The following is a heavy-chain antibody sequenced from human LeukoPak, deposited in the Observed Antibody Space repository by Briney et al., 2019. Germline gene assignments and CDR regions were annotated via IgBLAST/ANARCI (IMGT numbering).Heavy chain of an antibody. CDR3: AKDLRVIVVTYYMDV. CDR2: ISGNGGST. CDR1: GFTYNSYA. Sequence: GGSLGLSSAASGFTYNSYAMTWVRQAPGKGLEWVSSISGNGGSTYYTDSVKGRFTISRDNSKNTLYLQMNSLRAEDTAAYYCAKDLRVIVVTYYMDVWGKGTTVTVSS. J-gene: IGHJ6*03. D-gene: IGHD2-2*01. V-gene: IGHV3-23*01.